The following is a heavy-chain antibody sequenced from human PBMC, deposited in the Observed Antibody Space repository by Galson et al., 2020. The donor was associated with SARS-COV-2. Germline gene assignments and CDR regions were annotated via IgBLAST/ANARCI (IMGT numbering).Heavy chain of an antibody. CDR1: GGSISSGAFC. D-gene: IGHD1-1*01. Sequence: TSETLSLTCTVSGGSISSGAFCWSWVRQPPGKGLEWIGYVYCSGRPYYNPSLKSRVSTSINTSKNQFSLNLSSVTAADTAVYYCARVGYPRGYASGHDYWGQGTLVTVSS. CDR2: VYCSGRP. CDR3: ARVGYPRGYASGHDY. V-gene: IGHV4-30-4*01. J-gene: IGHJ4*02.